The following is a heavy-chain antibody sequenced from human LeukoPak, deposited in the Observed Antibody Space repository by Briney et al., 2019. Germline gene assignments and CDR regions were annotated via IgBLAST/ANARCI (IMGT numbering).Heavy chain of an antibody. V-gene: IGHV3-48*03. Sequence: TGGSLRLSCEASGFTVRSYEMNWVRQAPGKGLEWVSYISTSGSTIYYADSVKGRFTISRDTARNSLYLQMNSLRAEDTAVYYCAREDTGVAFDIWGQGTTVTV. J-gene: IGHJ3*02. CDR1: GFTVRSYE. CDR2: ISTSGSTI. D-gene: IGHD2-8*01. CDR3: AREDTGVAFDI.